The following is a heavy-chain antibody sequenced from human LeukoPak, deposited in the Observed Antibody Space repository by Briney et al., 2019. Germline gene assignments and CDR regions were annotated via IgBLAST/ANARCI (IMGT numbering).Heavy chain of an antibody. CDR1: GFTFSNYE. CDR2: ISSSGSTI. J-gene: IGHJ4*02. CDR3: AREMELRYFEWLRDFDF. V-gene: IGHV3-48*03. D-gene: IGHD3-9*01. Sequence: GGSLRLSCAASGFTFSNYEMNWVRQAPGKGLEWVACISSSGSTIYYADSVKGPFTISRDNAKNSLYLQMNSLRDEDTAVYYCAREMELRYFEWLRDFDFWGQGTLVTVSS.